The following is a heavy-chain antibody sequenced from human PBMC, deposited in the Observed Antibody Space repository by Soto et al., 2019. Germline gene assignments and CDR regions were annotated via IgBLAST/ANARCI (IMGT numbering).Heavy chain of an antibody. Sequence: EVQLLESGGGLVQPGGSLRLSCAASGFTFNNYAMTWFRQAPRKGLEWVSAISGGGDTTSYADSVKGRFTVSRYGSKNTLYLQMSSLRAEDTALYYCAKGRGGSGSLTPRVDFWGQGTLVTVSS. V-gene: IGHV3-23*01. J-gene: IGHJ4*02. CDR1: GFTFNNYA. CDR2: ISGGGDTT. CDR3: AKGRGGSGSLTPRVDF. D-gene: IGHD3-10*01.